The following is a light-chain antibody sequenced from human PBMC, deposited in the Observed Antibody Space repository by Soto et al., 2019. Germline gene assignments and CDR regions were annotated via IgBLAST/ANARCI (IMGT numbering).Light chain of an antibody. Sequence: DIQMTQSPSSLSASVGDRVTITCRASQSISSYLNWYQQKPGKAPKLLIYAASSLQSGVPSRFSGSESVTDFTLTISSLQPEDFATYYCQQSYSTLITFGQGTRLEIK. J-gene: IGKJ5*01. CDR1: QSISSY. CDR3: QQSYSTLIT. CDR2: AAS. V-gene: IGKV1-39*01.